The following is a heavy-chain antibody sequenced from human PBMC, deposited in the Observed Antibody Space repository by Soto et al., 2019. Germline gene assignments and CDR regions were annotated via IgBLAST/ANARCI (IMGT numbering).Heavy chain of an antibody. CDR3: AKASVAAADPPNFDY. Sequence: GGSLRLSCAASGFTFSSCGMHWVRQAPGKGLEWVAVISYDGSNKYYADSVKGRFTISRDNSKNTLYLQMNSLRAEDTAVYYCAKASVAAADPPNFDYWGQGTLVTVSS. CDR1: GFTFSSCG. V-gene: IGHV3-30*18. D-gene: IGHD6-13*01. CDR2: ISYDGSNK. J-gene: IGHJ4*02.